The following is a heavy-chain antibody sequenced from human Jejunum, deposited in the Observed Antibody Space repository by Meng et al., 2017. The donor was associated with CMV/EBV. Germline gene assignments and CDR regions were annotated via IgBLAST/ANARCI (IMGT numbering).Heavy chain of an antibody. CDR1: VTSVHSD. J-gene: IGHJ4*01. Sequence: VTSVHSDWGWGRHSAGKSQECLGCIASGENTYYHLSLYSRLLISLDTSENHFSLKVTSVTGADTALYYCAREVQSSTDNTFSFDVWGHGTLVTVSS. D-gene: IGHD1-14*01. V-gene: IGHV4-31*02. CDR2: IASGENT. CDR3: AREVQSSTDNTFSFDV.